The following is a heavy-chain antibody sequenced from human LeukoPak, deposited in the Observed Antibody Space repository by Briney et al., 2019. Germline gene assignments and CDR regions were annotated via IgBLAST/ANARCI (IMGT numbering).Heavy chain of an antibody. V-gene: IGHV3-23*01. CDR3: ARDSSSGTYFDY. Sequence: GGSLRLSCAVSGFTFSPYDMSWVRQAPGKGLEWVSAISGSGGSTYYADSVKGRFTISRDNSKNTLYLQLKSLRAEDTAVYYCARDSSSGTYFDYWGQGTLVTVSS. CDR1: GFTFSPYD. D-gene: IGHD1-26*01. CDR2: ISGSGGST. J-gene: IGHJ4*02.